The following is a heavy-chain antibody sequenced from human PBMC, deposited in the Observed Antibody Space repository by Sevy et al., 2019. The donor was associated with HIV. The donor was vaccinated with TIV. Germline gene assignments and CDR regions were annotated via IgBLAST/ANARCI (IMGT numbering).Heavy chain of an antibody. J-gene: IGHJ5*02. CDR3: TRLRVAGSSWYGVRGWFDP. CDR1: GFTFSGSA. CDR2: IRSKANSYAT. V-gene: IGHV3-73*01. Sequence: GGSLRLSCAASGFTFSGSAMHWVRQASGKGLEWVGRIRSKANSYATAYAASVKGRFTISRDDSKNTAYLQMNSLKTEDTAVYYGTRLRVAGSSWYGVRGWFDPWGQGTLVTVSS. D-gene: IGHD6-13*01.